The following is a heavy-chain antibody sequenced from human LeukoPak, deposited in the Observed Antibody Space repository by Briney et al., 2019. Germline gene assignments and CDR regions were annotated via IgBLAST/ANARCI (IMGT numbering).Heavy chain of an antibody. J-gene: IGHJ4*02. CDR2: IIPIFGTA. CDR1: GGTFSSYA. V-gene: IGHV1-69*05. Sequence: ASVKVSCKASGGTFSSYAISWVRQAPGQGLEWMGRIIPIFGTANYAQKFQGRVTITTDESTSTAYMELSSLRSVDTAVYYCAGRSLRGYYFDYWGQGTLVTVSS. CDR3: AGRSLRGYYFDY. D-gene: IGHD1-26*01.